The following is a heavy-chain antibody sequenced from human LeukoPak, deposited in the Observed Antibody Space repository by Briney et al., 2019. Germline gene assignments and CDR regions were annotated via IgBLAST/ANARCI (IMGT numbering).Heavy chain of an antibody. CDR1: VFTFSSYG. Sequence: GGALRLSCAASVFTFSSYGMHGVRQAPGKGLEWVAVIWYVGSNKYYADSVKGRFTISRDNSKNTLYLQMNSLRAEDTAVYYCAKDPNYGSGSYYGYWGQGTLVTVSS. CDR2: IWYVGSNK. CDR3: AKDPNYGSGSYYGY. J-gene: IGHJ4*02. V-gene: IGHV3-33*06. D-gene: IGHD3-10*01.